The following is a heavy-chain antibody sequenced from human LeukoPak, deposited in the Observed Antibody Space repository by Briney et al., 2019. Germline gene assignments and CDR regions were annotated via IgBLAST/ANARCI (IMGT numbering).Heavy chain of an antibody. CDR1: GGSISSYY. V-gene: IGHV4-59*08. CDR2: IYYSGST. D-gene: IGHD3-22*01. J-gene: IGHJ6*03. Sequence: PSETLSLTCTVSGGSISSYYWTWIRQPPGKGLEWIGYIYYSGSTNYNPSLKSRVTISVDISKNQFSLKLSSVTAADTAVYYCARQGDSNFYYYYMDVWGKGTTVTVSS. CDR3: ARQGDSNFYYYYMDV.